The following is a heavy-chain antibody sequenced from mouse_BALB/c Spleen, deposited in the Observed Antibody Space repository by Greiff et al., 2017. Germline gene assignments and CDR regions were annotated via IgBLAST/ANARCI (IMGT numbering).Heavy chain of an antibody. CDR1: GFNIKDYY. J-gene: IGHJ1*01. D-gene: IGHD1-1*01. V-gene: IGHV14-4*02. Sequence: EVQLVESGAELVRSGASVKLSCTASGFNIKDYYMHWVKQRPEQGLEWIGWIDPENGDTEYAPKFQGKATMTADTSSNTAYLQLSSLTSEDTAVYYCNAGGGLYGSSLYWYFDVWGAGTTVTVSS. CDR3: NAGGGLYGSSLYWYFDV. CDR2: IDPENGDT.